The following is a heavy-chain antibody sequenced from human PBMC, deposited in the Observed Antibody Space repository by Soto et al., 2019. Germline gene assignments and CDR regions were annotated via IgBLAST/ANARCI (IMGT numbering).Heavy chain of an antibody. V-gene: IGHV3-23*01. CDR2: ISGSGGST. D-gene: IGHD6-13*01. J-gene: IGHJ3*02. CDR3: AKDAPVKYSSSWYDIPLGI. CDR1: GFTFSSYA. Sequence: GGSLRLSCAASGFTFSSYAMSWVRQAPGKGLEWVSAISGSGGSTYYADSVKGRFTISRDNSKNTLYLQMNSLRAEDTAVYYCAKDAPVKYSSSWYDIPLGIWGQGTMVTVSS.